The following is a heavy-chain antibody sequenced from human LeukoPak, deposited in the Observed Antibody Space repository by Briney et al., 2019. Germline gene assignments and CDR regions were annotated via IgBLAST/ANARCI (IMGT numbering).Heavy chain of an antibody. D-gene: IGHD4-17*01. Sequence: GGSLRLSCAASGFTFDDYAMHWVRQAAGKGLEWVSLISGDGGSTYYADSVKGRFTISRDNSKNSLYLQMNRLRTEDTALYYCAKERIRPTVTTSGDYWGQGTLVTVSS. CDR3: AKERIRPTVTTSGDY. CDR2: ISGDGGST. CDR1: GFTFDDYA. J-gene: IGHJ4*02. V-gene: IGHV3-43*02.